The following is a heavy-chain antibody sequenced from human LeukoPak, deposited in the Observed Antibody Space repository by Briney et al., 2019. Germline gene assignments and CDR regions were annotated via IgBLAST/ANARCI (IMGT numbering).Heavy chain of an antibody. CDR2: IIPIFGTA. CDR3: ARGGKYYYDSSGLLDY. CDR1: GGTFSSYA. J-gene: IGHJ4*02. V-gene: IGHV1-69*05. Sequence: ASVKVSCKASGGTFSSYAISRVRQAPGQGLEWMGRIIPIFGTANYAQKFRGRVTITTDESTSTAYMELSSLRSEDTAVYYCARGGKYYYDSSGLLDYWGQGTLVTVSS. D-gene: IGHD3-22*01.